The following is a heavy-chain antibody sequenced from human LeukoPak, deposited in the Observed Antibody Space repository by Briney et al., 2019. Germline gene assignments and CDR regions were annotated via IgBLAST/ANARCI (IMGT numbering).Heavy chain of an antibody. CDR1: GFTFSTYS. J-gene: IGHJ4*02. CDR3: TTAPAVVDY. Sequence: GGSLRLSCAASGFTFSTYSMNWVRQAPGKGLEWVGRIKSKTDGGTTDYAAPVKGRFTISRDDSKNTLYPQMNSLKTEDTAVYSCTTAPAVVDYWGQGTLVTVSS. V-gene: IGHV3-15*01. CDR2: IKSKTDGGTT.